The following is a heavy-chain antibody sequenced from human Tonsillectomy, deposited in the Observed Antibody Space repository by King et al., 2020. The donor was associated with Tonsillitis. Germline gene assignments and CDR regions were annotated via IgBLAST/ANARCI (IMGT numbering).Heavy chain of an antibody. CDR3: ARDRVGISGEMLDY. J-gene: IGHJ4*02. D-gene: IGHD3-3*01. CDR2: IGSSSSTI. Sequence: VQLVESGGGLVQPGGSLRLSCAASGFTFSSYSMNWVRQAPGKGLEWISYIGSSSSTIYYADSVKGRFTISRDNAKNSLYLQMNSLRDADTAVYYCARDRVGISGEMLDYWGQGTLGTVSS. CDR1: GFTFSSYS. V-gene: IGHV3-48*02.